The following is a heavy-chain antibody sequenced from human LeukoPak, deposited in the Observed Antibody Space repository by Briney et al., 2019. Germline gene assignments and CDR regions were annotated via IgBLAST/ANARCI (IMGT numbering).Heavy chain of an antibody. CDR2: FFQSEKS. Sequence: SETLSLTCTVSGGSISSYYWAWFRQSPGKGLEWIATFFQSEKSFYNASLKSRVIMSLDTSKSQFSLNLTSVTAADTAVYYCARVLPVPYLLDSWGQGTHVTVSS. D-gene: IGHD2/OR15-2a*01. V-gene: IGHV4-59*08. J-gene: IGHJ4*02. CDR1: GGSISSYY. CDR3: ARVLPVPYLLDS.